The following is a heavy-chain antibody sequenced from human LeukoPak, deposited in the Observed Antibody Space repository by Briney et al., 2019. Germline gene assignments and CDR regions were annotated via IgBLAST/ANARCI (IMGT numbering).Heavy chain of an antibody. CDR2: INTDGTYT. V-gene: IGHV3-74*01. J-gene: IGHJ5*01. D-gene: IGHD3-16*01. Sequence: GGSLRLSCAASGFPFSAYWVHWVRQAPGKGLVWVSRINTDGTYTSYADSVKGRFTISRDNAQNTLFLQMTSLRVEDTAVYYCAKDMTGPDDSWGPEPWSPSPQ. CDR3: AKDMTGPDDS. CDR1: GFPFSAYW.